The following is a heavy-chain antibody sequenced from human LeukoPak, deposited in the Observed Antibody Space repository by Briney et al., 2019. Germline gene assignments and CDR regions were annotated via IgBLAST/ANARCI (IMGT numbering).Heavy chain of an antibody. V-gene: IGHV3-9*01. Sequence: GGPLRLSCAPSGFTFDDYAMLWVRQAPGKGLAWVSGISWNCGSIRYADSVKGRFTISRDNAKNSLYLQMNSLRAEDTALYYCGKDRGHEGFFGVVISGPYYYYYMDVWGKGTTVTVSS. D-gene: IGHD3-3*01. CDR3: GKDRGHEGFFGVVISGPYYYYYMDV. CDR1: GFTFDDYA. J-gene: IGHJ6*03. CDR2: ISWNCGSI.